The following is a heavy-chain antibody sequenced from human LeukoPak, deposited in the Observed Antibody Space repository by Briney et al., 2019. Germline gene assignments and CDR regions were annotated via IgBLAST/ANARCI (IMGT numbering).Heavy chain of an antibody. V-gene: IGHV4-38-2*02. CDR2: IYHSGTT. Sequence: SETLSLTCTVSGYSISSGYYWGWIRQPPGKGLEWIGSIYHSGTTYYNPSLKSRVTMSVDTSKNQFSLKLSSVTAADTAVYYCARDYDYYGMDVWGQGTTVTVSS. CDR3: ARDYDYYGMDV. J-gene: IGHJ6*02. CDR1: GYSISSGYY.